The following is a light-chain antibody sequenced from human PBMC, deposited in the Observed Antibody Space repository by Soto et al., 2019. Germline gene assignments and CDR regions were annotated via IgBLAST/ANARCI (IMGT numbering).Light chain of an antibody. J-gene: IGKJ1*01. CDR2: SAS. V-gene: IGKV1-39*01. CDR3: QQSSNIPWT. Sequence: DIQMTQSPSSLSASVGDSVTITCRTSQYVDRYLSWYQQIPGRAPKLLIYSASSLVTGVPPRFRGSASGTEFSLSISSLQGEDFATYFCQQSSNIPWTFGQGTKVEMK. CDR1: QYVDRY.